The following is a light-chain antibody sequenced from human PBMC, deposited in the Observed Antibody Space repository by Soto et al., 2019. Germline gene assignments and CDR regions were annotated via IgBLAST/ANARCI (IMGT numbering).Light chain of an antibody. CDR2: GAS. Sequence: EIVLTQSPGTLSLSPGERATLSCRASQSISSNYLAWYQQKPGQAPRLLIHGASSRATGIPDRFSGSGSGTDFTLTISRLEPEDFAVYYCQQFGTFGGGTKVETK. CDR3: QQFGT. CDR1: QSISSNY. V-gene: IGKV3-20*01. J-gene: IGKJ4*01.